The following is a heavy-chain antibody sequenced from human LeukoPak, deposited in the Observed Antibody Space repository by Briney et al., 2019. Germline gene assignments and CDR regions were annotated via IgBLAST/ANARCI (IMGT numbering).Heavy chain of an antibody. CDR3: ARHRSKWLQSSFDY. D-gene: IGHD5-24*01. Sequence: SETLSLTCTVSGSSINSSSYYSGWLRQPPGTGLEWIGSIFYSGNTYDNPSLKSRVTISVDTSKNQFSLKLNSVTAADTAVYYCARHRSKWLQSSFDYWGQGTLVTVSS. CDR1: GSSINSSSYY. V-gene: IGHV4-39*01. J-gene: IGHJ4*02. CDR2: IFYSGNT.